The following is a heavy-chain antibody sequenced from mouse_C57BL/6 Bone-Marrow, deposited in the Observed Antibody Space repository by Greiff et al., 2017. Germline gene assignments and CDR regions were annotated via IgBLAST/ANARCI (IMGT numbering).Heavy chain of an antibody. CDR3: AKHEGGYKDSHYYAMDD. Sequence: VHLVEPGPGLVAPSQSLSITCTVSGFSLTSYGVAWVRQPPGKGLEWLGEIWGGGSTNYNSALMSRLSISKDNFKSQVFLKMSSLQTDDTAMYYCAKHEGGYKDSHYYAMDDWGQGTSGTVSS. CDR1: GFSLTSYG. V-gene: IGHV2-9*01. CDR2: IWGGGST. D-gene: IGHD3-2*02. J-gene: IGHJ4*01.